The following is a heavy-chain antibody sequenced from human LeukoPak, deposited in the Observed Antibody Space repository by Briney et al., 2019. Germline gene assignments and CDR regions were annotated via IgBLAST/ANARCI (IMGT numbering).Heavy chain of an antibody. CDR2: IYYSGST. CDR1: GDSISSDDYY. D-gene: IGHD2-2*02. CDR3: ARPHLSCSSATCYTGYFDY. Sequence: SETLSLTCTVSGDSISSDDYYWSWIRQSPGKGLEWIGNIYYSGSTYYNPSLRSRVTISVDTSKNQFSLDLSSVTAADTAVYYCARPHLSCSSATCYTGYFDYWGQGTLVTVSS. J-gene: IGHJ4*02. V-gene: IGHV4-30-4*08.